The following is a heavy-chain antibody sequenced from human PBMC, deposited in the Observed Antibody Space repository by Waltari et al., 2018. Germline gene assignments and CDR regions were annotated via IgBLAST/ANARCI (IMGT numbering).Heavy chain of an antibody. CDR2: ISWNSGSI. J-gene: IGHJ3*02. V-gene: IGHV3-9*01. D-gene: IGHD6-6*01. Sequence: LEWVSGISWNSGSIGYADSVKGRFTISRDNAKNSLYLQMNSLRAEDTALYYCAKGSEYSSSSTAFDIWGQGTMVTVSS. CDR3: AKGSEYSSSSTAFDI.